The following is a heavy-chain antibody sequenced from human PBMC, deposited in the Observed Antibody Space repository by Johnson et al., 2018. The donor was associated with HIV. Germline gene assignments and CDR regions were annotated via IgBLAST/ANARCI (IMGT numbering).Heavy chain of an antibody. J-gene: IGHJ3*02. D-gene: IGHD6-13*01. Sequence: VQLVESGGGVVRPGGSLRLSCAASGFTFDDYGMSWVRQAPGKGLEWVSGISWNSGSIGYADSVKGRFTISRDNAKNSLYLQMNSLIAEDTALYYCAKDMRQHLVFLFAFYIWCQGTMVTVSS. CDR2: ISWNSGSI. CDR3: AKDMRQHLVFLFAFYI. CDR1: GFTFDDYG. V-gene: IGHV3-9*01.